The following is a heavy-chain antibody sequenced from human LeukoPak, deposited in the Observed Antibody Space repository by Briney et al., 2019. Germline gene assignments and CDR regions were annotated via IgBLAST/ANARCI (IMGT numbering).Heavy chain of an antibody. CDR2: ISYDGSNK. D-gene: IGHD5-18*01. V-gene: IGHV3-30-3*01. CDR1: GFTFSSYA. J-gene: IGHJ4*02. Sequence: GRSLRLPCAASGFTFSSYAMHWVRQAPGKGLEWVAVISYDGSNKYYADSVKGRFTISRDNSKNTLYLQMNSLRAEDTAVYYCAREDTAMVLIDYWGQGTLVTVSS. CDR3: AREDTAMVLIDY.